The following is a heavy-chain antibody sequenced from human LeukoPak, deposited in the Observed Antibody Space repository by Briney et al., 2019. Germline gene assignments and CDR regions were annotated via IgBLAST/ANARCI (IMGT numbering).Heavy chain of an antibody. CDR1: GGSISSYY. Sequence: SETLSLTCTVSGGSISSYYWSWIRQPPGKGLEWLGNIYYSGSTNYNPSLKSRVTISVDTSKNQLSLKLRSVTAADTAAYYCARGRPSPSSGGSKAITYYMDVWGKGTTVTVSS. CDR2: IYYSGST. J-gene: IGHJ6*03. V-gene: IGHV4-59*01. D-gene: IGHD6-19*01. CDR3: ARGRPSPSSGGSKAITYYMDV.